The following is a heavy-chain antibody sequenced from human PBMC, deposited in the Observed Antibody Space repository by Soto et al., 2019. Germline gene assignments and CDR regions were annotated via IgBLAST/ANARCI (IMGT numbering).Heavy chain of an antibody. D-gene: IGHD3-16*02. J-gene: IGHJ4*02. CDR3: ARDIMITFGGVIVTGGFAY. CDR2: ISSSGSTI. CDR1: GFTFSDYY. Sequence: QVQLVESGGGLVKPGGSLRLSCAASGFTFSDYYMSWIRQAPGKGLEWASYISSSGSTIYDADSVKGRFTISRDNAKNSLYLQMNSLRAEDTAVYYCARDIMITFGGVIVTGGFAYWGQGTLVTVSS. V-gene: IGHV3-11*01.